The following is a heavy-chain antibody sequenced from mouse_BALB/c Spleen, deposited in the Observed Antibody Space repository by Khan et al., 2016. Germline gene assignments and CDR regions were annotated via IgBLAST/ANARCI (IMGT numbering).Heavy chain of an antibody. D-gene: IGHD2-12*01. CDR3: AKEPCYDGFAY. J-gene: IGHJ3*01. CDR2: INTYTGEP. V-gene: IGHV9-3-1*01. Sequence: QVQLKQSGSELKKPGETVKISCKASGYTFTKHGMNWVKQAPGKGLKWMGWINTYTGEPTYADDFKGRFAFSLETSASTAYLQINNLKNEDTATXFCAKEPCYDGFAYWGEGTLVTAAA. CDR1: GYTFTKHG.